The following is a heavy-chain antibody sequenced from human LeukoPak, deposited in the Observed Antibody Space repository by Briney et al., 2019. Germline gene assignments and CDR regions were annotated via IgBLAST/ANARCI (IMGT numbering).Heavy chain of an antibody. D-gene: IGHD5-12*01. CDR3: ARTSHYVDIAATIPYGIYYLDY. Sequence: ASVKVSCKASSYTFTSYGINWVRQAPGQGLEGMGWISAYNGATNYAQKLQGRVTMTTDTSTSTAYMELRSMRSDDTAVYYCARTSHYVDIAATIPYGIYYLDYWGQGTLVTVSS. V-gene: IGHV1-18*01. J-gene: IGHJ4*02. CDR2: ISAYNGAT. CDR1: SYTFTSYG.